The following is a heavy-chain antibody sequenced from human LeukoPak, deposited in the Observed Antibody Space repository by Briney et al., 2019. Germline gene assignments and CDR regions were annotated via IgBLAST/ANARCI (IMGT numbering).Heavy chain of an antibody. CDR3: ARDRRESSIDY. V-gene: IGHV3-30-3*01. J-gene: IGHJ4*02. CDR2: ISYDGSNK. Sequence: PGRSLRLSCAASGFTFSSYAMYWVRQAPGKGLEWVAVISYDGSNKYYADSVKGRFTISRDNSKNTLYLQMNSLRAEDTAVNYCARDRRESSIDYWGQGTLVTVSS. CDR1: GFTFSSYA. D-gene: IGHD2-2*01.